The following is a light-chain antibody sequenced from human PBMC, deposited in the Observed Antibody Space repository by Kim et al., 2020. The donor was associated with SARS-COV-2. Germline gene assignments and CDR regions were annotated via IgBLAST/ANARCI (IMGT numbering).Light chain of an antibody. V-gene: IGKV3-20*01. J-gene: IGKJ2*01. Sequence: ENVLTQSPGTLSLSPGERATLSCRASQIVSSSYLAWYQQKPGQAPSLLIYGASSRATGIPDRFSGSGSGTDFTLSISRLEPEDFAVYYFQQYGTSPYTFGPGTKLEIQ. CDR3: QQYGTSPYT. CDR2: GAS. CDR1: QIVSSSY.